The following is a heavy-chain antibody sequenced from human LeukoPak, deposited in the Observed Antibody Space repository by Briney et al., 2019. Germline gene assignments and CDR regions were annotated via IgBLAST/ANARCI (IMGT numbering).Heavy chain of an antibody. Sequence: GGSLRLSCAASGFTFSSYWMHWVRQAPGKGLVWVSRIDTDGSFTSYADSVRGRFTISRDNAKNTLYLQMSSLRAEDTAVYYCAREGLTHDAFDIWGQGTMVTVSS. CDR2: IDTDGSFT. CDR1: GFTFSSYW. V-gene: IGHV3-74*01. D-gene: IGHD4/OR15-4a*01. J-gene: IGHJ3*02. CDR3: AREGLTHDAFDI.